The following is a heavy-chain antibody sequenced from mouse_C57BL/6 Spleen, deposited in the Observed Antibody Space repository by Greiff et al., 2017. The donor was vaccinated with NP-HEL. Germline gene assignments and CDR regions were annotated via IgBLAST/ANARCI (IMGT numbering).Heavy chain of an antibody. CDR3: ALYRNYGWCAY. D-gene: IGHD2-5*01. CDR1: GYTFTDYY. Sequence: EVQLQQSGPELVKPGASVKISCKASGYTFTDYYMNWVKQSHGKSLEWIGDINPNNGGTSYNQKFKGKATLTVDKSSSTAYMELRSLTSEASAVYYCALYRNYGWCAYWGQGTLVTVSA. CDR2: INPNNGGT. J-gene: IGHJ3*01. V-gene: IGHV1-26*01.